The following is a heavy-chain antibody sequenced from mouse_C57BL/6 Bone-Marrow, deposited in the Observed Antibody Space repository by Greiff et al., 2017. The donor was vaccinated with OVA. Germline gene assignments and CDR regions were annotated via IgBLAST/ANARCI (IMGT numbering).Heavy chain of an antibody. V-gene: IGHV1-39*01. CDR1: GYSFTDYN. CDR3: ARGGWLLRGNAMDY. D-gene: IGHD2-3*01. CDR2: INPNYGTT. Sequence: EVKLQESGPELVKPGASVKISCKASGYSFTDYNMNWVKQSNGKSLEWIGVINPNYGTTSYNQKFKGKATLTVDQSSSTAYMQLNSLTSEDSAVYYCARGGWLLRGNAMDYWGQGTSVTVSS. J-gene: IGHJ4*01.